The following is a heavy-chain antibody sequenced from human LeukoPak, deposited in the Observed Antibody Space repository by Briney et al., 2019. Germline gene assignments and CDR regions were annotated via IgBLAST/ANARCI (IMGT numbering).Heavy chain of an antibody. J-gene: IGHJ3*02. CDR2: IIPIFGTA. CDR1: GGTFSSYA. CDR3: ARSSWRHFDAFDI. D-gene: IGHD5-18*01. Sequence: SVKVSCKASGGTFSSYAISWVRQAPGEGLEWMGRIIPIFGTANYAQKFQGRVTITTDESTSTAYMELSSLRSEDTAVYYCARSSWRHFDAFDIWGQGTMVTVSS. V-gene: IGHV1-69*05.